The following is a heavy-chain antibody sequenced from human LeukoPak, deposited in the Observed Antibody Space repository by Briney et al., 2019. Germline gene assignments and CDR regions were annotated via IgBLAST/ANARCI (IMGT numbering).Heavy chain of an antibody. CDR2: MNPNSGNT. D-gene: IGHD3-22*01. J-gene: IGHJ4*02. CDR3: ARGQSSGYDDY. CDR1: GYTFTSYD. Sequence: ASVKVSCKASGYTFTSYDINWVRQATGQGLEWRGWMNPNSGNTGCAHKFQGRGTITRNTSISTDYMELSSLRSEDTAVYYCARGQSSGYDDYWGQGPLVTVSS. V-gene: IGHV1-8*03.